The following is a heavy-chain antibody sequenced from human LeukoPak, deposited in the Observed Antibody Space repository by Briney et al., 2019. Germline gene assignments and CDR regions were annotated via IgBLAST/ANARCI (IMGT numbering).Heavy chain of an antibody. CDR3: ARLYRTYYYMDV. CDR1: GDSFSGDSLTTYS. V-gene: IGHV4-61*01. J-gene: IGHJ6*03. D-gene: IGHD1-14*01. CDR2: IYHSGST. Sequence: PSETLSLTCTVSGDSFSGDSLTTYSWSWLRQPPGKGLEWIGYIYHSGSTNYNPSLKSRVTISIDTSKNQCSLTLNSVTAADTATYYCARLYRTYYYMDVWGKGTTVTVSS.